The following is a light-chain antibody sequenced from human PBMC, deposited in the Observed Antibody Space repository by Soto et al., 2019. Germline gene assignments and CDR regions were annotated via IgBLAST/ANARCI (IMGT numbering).Light chain of an antibody. CDR1: NIGSKR. CDR3: QVWDSSSDHLWV. CDR2: DDS. V-gene: IGLV3-21*02. Sequence: YELAQPPSVSVAPGQTARITCGGNNIGSKRVHWYQQKPGQAPVLVVYDDSDRPAGIPDRFSGSNSGNTATLTISRVEAGDEADYYCQVWDSSSDHLWVFGGGTKLTVL. J-gene: IGLJ3*02.